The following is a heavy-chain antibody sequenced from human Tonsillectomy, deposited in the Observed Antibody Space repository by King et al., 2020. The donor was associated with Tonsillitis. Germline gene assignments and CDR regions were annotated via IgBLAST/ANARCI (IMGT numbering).Heavy chain of an antibody. CDR2: INWNGASI. CDR3: ASCPGIHFDSSGYDY. D-gene: IGHD3-22*01. CDR1: GFTFDDHG. J-gene: IGHJ4*02. V-gene: IGHV3-20*04. Sequence: VQLVESGGGVVRPGGSLRLSCAASGFTFDDHGVNWVRQAPGKGLEWVAGINWNGASIGYAASVKGRFTISRDNAKNSLYLQMNSLRAEDTAFYYCASCPGIHFDSSGYDYWGQGALVTVSS.